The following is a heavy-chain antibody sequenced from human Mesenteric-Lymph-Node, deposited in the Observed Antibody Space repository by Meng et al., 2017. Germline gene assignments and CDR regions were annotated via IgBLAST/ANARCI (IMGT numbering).Heavy chain of an antibody. D-gene: IGHD6-19*01. Sequence: GGSLRLSCTGSGFTFGDYGVSWFRQAPGKGLEWVVFISSKNYGGTTDYAASVKGRFTISRDDSRSIAYLQMNSLRTEDTAMYYCARPEEEQWLVRGPGYFQHWGQGTLVTVSS. CDR3: ARPEEEQWLVRGPGYFQH. CDR1: GFTFGDYG. CDR2: ISSKNYGGTT. V-gene: IGHV3-49*03. J-gene: IGHJ1*01.